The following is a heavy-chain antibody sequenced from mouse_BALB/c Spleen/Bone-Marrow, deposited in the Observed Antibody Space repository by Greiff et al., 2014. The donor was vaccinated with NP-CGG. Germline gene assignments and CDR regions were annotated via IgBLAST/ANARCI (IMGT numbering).Heavy chain of an antibody. CDR2: IYPGNSDT. V-gene: IGHV1-5*01. J-gene: IGHJ1*01. D-gene: IGHD1-1*01. Sequence: EVQLQQSGTVLARPGASVKMSCKASGYSFTNYWLHWVKQRPGQGLEWIGAIYPGNSDTSYSQKFKGKAKLTAVTSASTAYMELSSLTNEDSAVYYCTRFGSSYDWYFDVWGAGTTVTVSS. CDR3: TRFGSSYDWYFDV. CDR1: GYSFTNYW.